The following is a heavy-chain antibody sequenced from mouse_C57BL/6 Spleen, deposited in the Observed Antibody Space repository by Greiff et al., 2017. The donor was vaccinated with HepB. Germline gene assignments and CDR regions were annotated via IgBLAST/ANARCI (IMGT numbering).Heavy chain of an antibody. D-gene: IGHD2-1*01. Sequence: QVQLQQPGAELVKPGASVKMSCKASGYTFTSYWITWVKQRPGQGLEWIGDIYPGSGSTNYNEKFKSKATLTVDTSSSTAYMQLSSLTSEDSAVYYCARSRSDYGNPWFAYWGQGTLVTVSA. CDR1: GYTFTSYW. J-gene: IGHJ3*01. V-gene: IGHV1-55*01. CDR3: ARSRSDYGNPWFAY. CDR2: IYPGSGST.